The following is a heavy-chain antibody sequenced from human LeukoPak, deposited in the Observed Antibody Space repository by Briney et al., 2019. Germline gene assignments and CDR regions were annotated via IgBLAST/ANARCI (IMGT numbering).Heavy chain of an antibody. J-gene: IGHJ4*02. Sequence: GGSLRLSCAASGFTFSDYFMGWIRQAPGKGLEWVAYISTGGTTIYYADSVKGRFTISRDNAKNSLFLQMNSLRADDTAVYYCARSVGYSSGWYVGNLYFDYWGQGTLVTVSS. CDR3: ARSVGYSSGWYVGNLYFDY. V-gene: IGHV3-11*01. CDR2: ISTGGTTI. CDR1: GFTFSDYF. D-gene: IGHD6-19*01.